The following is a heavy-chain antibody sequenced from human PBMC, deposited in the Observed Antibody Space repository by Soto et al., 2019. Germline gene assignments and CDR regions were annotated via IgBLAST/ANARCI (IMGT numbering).Heavy chain of an antibody. J-gene: IGHJ5*02. Sequence: SETLSLTCTVSGGSISSYYWSWIRQPPGKGLEWIEYIYYSGSTNYNPSLKSRVTISVDTSKNQFSLKLSSVTAADTAVYYCARHSSIDYDFWSGYYSYDLYNWFDPWGQGTLVTVSS. CDR1: GGSISSYY. D-gene: IGHD3-3*01. V-gene: IGHV4-59*08. CDR3: ARHSSIDYDFWSGYYSYDLYNWFDP. CDR2: IYYSGST.